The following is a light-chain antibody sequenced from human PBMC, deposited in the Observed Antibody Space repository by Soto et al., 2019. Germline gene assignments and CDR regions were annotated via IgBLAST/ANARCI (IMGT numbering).Light chain of an antibody. CDR1: SSNIGTYR. CDR3: AAWGESLNGCV. CDR2: SDN. Sequence: QSVLTQPPSASGTPGQRVTISCSGSSSNIGTYRVSWYQHFPGTAPRLLIYSDNQRPSGVPDRFSASKSGASASLAISGLQSEDEAYFYCAAWGESLNGCVFGTGTKVTVL. J-gene: IGLJ1*01. V-gene: IGLV1-44*01.